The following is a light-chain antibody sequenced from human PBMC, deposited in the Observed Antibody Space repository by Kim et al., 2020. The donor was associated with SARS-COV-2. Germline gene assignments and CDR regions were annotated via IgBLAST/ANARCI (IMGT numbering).Light chain of an antibody. CDR2: AAS. J-gene: IGKJ5*01. Sequence: GSVGDTVTITVLASQGIRQNFVLFRQKPGKAPESLIYAASSLEGGVPSKFSGHGSGTDFTLTITGLQPEDSATYFCQQYYSYPITFVQGTRLEIK. CDR3: QQYYSYPIT. V-gene: IGKV1-16*02. CDR1: QGIRQN.